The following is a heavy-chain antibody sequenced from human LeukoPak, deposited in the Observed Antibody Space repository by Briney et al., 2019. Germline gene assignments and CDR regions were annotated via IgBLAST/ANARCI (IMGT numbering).Heavy chain of an antibody. Sequence: GGSLRLSCAASGFTFSSYAMHWVRQAPGKGLEWVAVISYDGSNKYYADSVKGPFTISRDNAKNSLYLQMNSLRAEDTAVYYCARVDQLAQYPAHWGFGYWGQGTLVTVSS. CDR3: ARVDQLAQYPAHWGFGY. D-gene: IGHD2-2*01. J-gene: IGHJ4*02. CDR2: ISYDGSNK. CDR1: GFTFSSYA. V-gene: IGHV3-30-3*01.